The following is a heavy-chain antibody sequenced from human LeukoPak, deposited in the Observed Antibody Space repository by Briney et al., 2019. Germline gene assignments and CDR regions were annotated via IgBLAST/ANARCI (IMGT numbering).Heavy chain of an antibody. J-gene: IGHJ6*03. CDR2: INHSGST. D-gene: IGHD4-17*01. Sequence: SETLSLTCAVYGGSFSDYYWIWIRQSPGKGLEWIGQINHSGSTNYNPSLKSRITIPVDSSRNQFSLELTSVTAADTAVYYCARQGASYGDYVWGYYYMDVWGRGTTVIVSS. CDR3: ARQGASYGDYVWGYYYMDV. V-gene: IGHV4-34*01. CDR1: GGSFSDYY.